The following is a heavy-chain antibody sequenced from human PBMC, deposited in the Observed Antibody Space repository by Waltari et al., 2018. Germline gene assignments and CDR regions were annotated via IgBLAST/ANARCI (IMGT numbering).Heavy chain of an antibody. CDR2: INHSGST. V-gene: IGHV4-34*01. J-gene: IGHJ4*02. CDR3: AIPQYDFWGTYFDY. CDR1: GGSFSGYY. Sequence: QVQLQQWGAGLLKPSETLSLTCAVYGGSFSGYYWSWIRQPPGKGLEWIGEINHSGSTNYNPSLKSRVTIVVDTPKNQFSLKLSSWTAADTAVYYCAIPQYDFWGTYFDYWGQGTLVTVSS. D-gene: IGHD3-3*01.